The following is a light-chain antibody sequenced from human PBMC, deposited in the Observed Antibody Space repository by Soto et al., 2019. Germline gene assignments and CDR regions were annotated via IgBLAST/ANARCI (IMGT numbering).Light chain of an antibody. J-gene: IGLJ1*01. V-gene: IGLV2-14*03. CDR1: SSDVGGFNY. CDR2: DVT. CDR3: HSYTSSSTYV. Sequence: QSVLTQPASVSGSPGQSITISCTGTSSDVGGFNYFSWYQQHPGKAPKLMIYDVTNRPSGVSYRFSGSKSGNTASLTISGLQAEDEADYYCHSYTSSSTYVFGTGTKLTVL.